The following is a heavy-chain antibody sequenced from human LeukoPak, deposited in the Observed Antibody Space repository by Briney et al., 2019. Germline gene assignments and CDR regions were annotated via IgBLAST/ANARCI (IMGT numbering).Heavy chain of an antibody. J-gene: IGHJ6*03. D-gene: IGHD2-15*01. CDR3: ASGYCSGGSCYDYYYYYYMDV. CDR1: GVSFNDYY. V-gene: IGHV4-59*01. CDR2: IYYSGST. Sequence: SETLSLTCAVSGVSFNDYYWSWIRQPPGKGLEWIGYIYYSGSTNYNPSLKGRVTISVDTSKNQFSLKLSSVTAADTAVYYCASGYCSGGSCYDYYYYYYMDVWGKGTTVTVSS.